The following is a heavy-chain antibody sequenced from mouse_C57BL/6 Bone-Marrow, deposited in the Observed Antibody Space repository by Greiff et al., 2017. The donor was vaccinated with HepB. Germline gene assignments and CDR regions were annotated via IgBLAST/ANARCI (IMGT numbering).Heavy chain of an antibody. D-gene: IGHD3-3*01. J-gene: IGHJ2*01. CDR2: IRSKSNNYAT. CDR1: GFSFNTYA. CDR3: VRQGTYLDY. Sequence: EVKLVESGGGLVQPKGSLKLSCAASGFSFNTYAMNWVRQAPGKGLEWVARIRSKSNNYATYYADSVKDRFTISRDDSESMLYLQMNNLKTEDTAMYYCVRQGTYLDYWGQGTTLTVSS. V-gene: IGHV10-1*01.